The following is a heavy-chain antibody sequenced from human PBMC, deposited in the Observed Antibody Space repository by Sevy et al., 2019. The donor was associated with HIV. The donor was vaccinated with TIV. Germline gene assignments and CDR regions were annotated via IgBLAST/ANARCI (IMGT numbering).Heavy chain of an antibody. D-gene: IGHD6-19*01. Sequence: GGSLRLSCAASGFIFSGYSMHWVRQSPGKGLEWVAVISYDGRKTYYADSVKGRFTISRDSSENTLYLQMNGLRAEDTCVYFCARDRKDRSGWYFFDYWGQGTLVTVSS. CDR1: GFIFSGYS. CDR3: ARDRKDRSGWYFFDY. CDR2: ISYDGRKT. V-gene: IGHV3-30*01. J-gene: IGHJ4*02.